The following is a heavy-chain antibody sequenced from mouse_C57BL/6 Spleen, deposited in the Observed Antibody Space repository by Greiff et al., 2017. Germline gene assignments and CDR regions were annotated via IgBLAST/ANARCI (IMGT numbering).Heavy chain of an antibody. CDR2: IWRGGST. Sequence: QVQLQQSGPGLVQPSQSLSITCTVSGFSLTSYGVHWVRQSPGKGLEWLGVIWRGGSTDYNAAFMSRLSITNDNSKSQVFFKMNSLQADDTAIYYCAKNWGDDYDVLDYWGQGTTLTVSS. V-gene: IGHV2-5*01. CDR1: GFSLTSYG. D-gene: IGHD2-4*01. J-gene: IGHJ2*01. CDR3: AKNWGDDYDVLDY.